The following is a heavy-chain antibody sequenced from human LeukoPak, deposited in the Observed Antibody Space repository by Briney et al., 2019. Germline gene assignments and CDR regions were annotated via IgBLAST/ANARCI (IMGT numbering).Heavy chain of an antibody. CDR1: GCTFSGYT. Sequence: GGSLRLSCAGCGCTFSGYTMNWVRQAPGKGVEWVSSSSSGASDIYQVDSVKGRLTISRDNAKNSLYLQMSSLRAEETAVNYCARGRGCSTMSCYPDYWGQGTLVTVSS. D-gene: IGHD2-2*01. CDR2: SSSGASDI. CDR3: ARGRGCSTMSCYPDY. V-gene: IGHV3-21*01. J-gene: IGHJ4*02.